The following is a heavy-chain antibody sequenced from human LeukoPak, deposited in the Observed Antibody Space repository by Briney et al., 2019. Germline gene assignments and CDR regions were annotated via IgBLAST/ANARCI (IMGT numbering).Heavy chain of an antibody. Sequence: GGSLRLSCAASGFTFSRYAMYWVRQAPGKGLNWVAVIWYDGSDKYFADSVKGRFAISRDNSKNTLYLQMNSLRAEDTAVYYCARAGDGFDIWGQGTMVTVSS. J-gene: IGHJ3*02. V-gene: IGHV3-33*07. CDR3: ARAGDGFDI. CDR2: IWYDGSDK. CDR1: GFTFSRYA.